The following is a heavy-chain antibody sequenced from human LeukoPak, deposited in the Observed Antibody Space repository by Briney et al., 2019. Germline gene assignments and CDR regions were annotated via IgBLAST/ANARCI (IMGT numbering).Heavy chain of an antibody. Sequence: SETLSLTCTVSGGSISSYYWSWIRQPPGKGLEWIGNNYYSGSTNYNPSLKSRVTISVDTSKNQFSLKLSSVTAADTAVYYCTRGSIAYYYMDVWGKGTTVTISS. CDR3: TRGSIAYYYMDV. CDR1: GGSISSYY. CDR2: NYYSGST. D-gene: IGHD3-22*01. J-gene: IGHJ6*03. V-gene: IGHV4-59*01.